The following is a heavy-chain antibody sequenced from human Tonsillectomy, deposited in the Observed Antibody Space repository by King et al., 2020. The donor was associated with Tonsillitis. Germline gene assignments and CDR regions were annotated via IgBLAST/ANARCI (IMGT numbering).Heavy chain of an antibody. CDR3: TRVHWAYYDSSGYYLDY. D-gene: IGHD3-22*01. V-gene: IGHV3-49*03. CDR1: GFPFGDSA. CDR2: IRSKAYGGTT. J-gene: IGHJ4*02. Sequence: VQLVQSGGGLVQPGRSLRLSCTGSGFPFGDSAMSWFRQAPGKGLEWVGFIRSKAYGGTTEYAASVKGRFTISRDDSNSIAYLQMNSLKTADTDVYYCTRVHWAYYDSSGYYLDYWGQGTLVTVSS.